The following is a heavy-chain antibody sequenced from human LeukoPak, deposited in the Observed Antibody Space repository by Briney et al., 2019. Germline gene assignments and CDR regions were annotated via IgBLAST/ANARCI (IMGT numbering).Heavy chain of an antibody. CDR1: GGSISSSSYY. D-gene: IGHD3-22*01. CDR3: ARRYYYDSSGYSSHYYFDY. V-gene: IGHV4-39*01. J-gene: IGHJ4*02. CDR2: TYYSGST. Sequence: SETLSLTCTVSGGSISSSSYYWGWLRQPPGTGLEWIGSTYYSGSTYYNPSLKSRVTISVDTSKNQFSLKLSSVTAADTAVYYCARRYYYDSSGYSSHYYFDYWGQGTLVTVSS.